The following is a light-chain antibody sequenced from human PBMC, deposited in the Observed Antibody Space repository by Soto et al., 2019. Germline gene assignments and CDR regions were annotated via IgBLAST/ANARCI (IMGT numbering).Light chain of an antibody. CDR3: QQYNNWPLT. J-gene: IGKJ4*01. V-gene: IGKV3-15*01. CDR2: GAS. CDR1: QSVSSD. Sequence: EIVMTQSPATLSVSPGERATLSCGASQSVSSDLAWYEQKPGQAPRLLIYGASTRATGIPARFSGSGSGTEFTLTISSLQSEDFAVYYCQQYNNWPLTFGGGTKVDNK.